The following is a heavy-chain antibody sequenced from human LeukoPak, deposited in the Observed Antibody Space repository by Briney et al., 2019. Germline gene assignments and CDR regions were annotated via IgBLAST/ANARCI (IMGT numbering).Heavy chain of an antibody. J-gene: IGHJ4*02. CDR1: GFTFSSDE. Sequence: GGSLRLSCAASGFTFSSDEMNWVRQAPGRGLEWVSYISSSGSTISYADSVKGRFTISRDNAKNSLYLQMNSLRAEDTAVYYCARERPEIDYWGQGTLVTVSS. CDR3: ARERPEIDY. V-gene: IGHV3-48*03. CDR2: ISSSGSTI.